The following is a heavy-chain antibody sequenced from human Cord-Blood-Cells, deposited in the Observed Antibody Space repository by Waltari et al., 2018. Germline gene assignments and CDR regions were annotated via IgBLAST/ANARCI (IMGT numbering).Heavy chain of an antibody. V-gene: IGHV3-30-3*01. J-gene: IGHJ3*02. CDR3: ARDSGSYAFDI. CDR1: GFPFTSHA. Sequence: QVQLVESGGGVVQPGRSLRLSCAAPGFPFTSHAMHWVRQAPGKGLEWVAVISYDGSNKYYADSVKGRFTISRDNSKNTLYLQMNSLRAEDTAVYYCARDSGSYAFDIWGQGTMVTVSS. D-gene: IGHD1-26*01. CDR2: ISYDGSNK.